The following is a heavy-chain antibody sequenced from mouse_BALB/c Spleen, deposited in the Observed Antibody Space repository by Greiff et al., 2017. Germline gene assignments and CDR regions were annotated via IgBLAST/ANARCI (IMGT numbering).Heavy chain of an antibody. CDR1: GYTFSSYW. CDR2: ILPGSGST. V-gene: IGHV1-9*01. J-gene: IGHJ2*01. CDR3: ARGGGLSGYDGFFFDY. Sequence: VQLQQSGAELMKPGASVKISCKATGYTFSSYWIEWVKQRPGHGLEWIGEILPGSGSTNYNEKFKGKATFTADTSSNTAYMQLSSLTSEDSAVYYCARGGGLSGYDGFFFDYWGQGTTLTVSS. D-gene: IGHD2-3*01.